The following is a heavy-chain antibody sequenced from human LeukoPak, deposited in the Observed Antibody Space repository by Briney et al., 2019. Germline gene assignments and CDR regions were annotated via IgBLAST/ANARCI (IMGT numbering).Heavy chain of an antibody. CDR1: GLTFSNAW. V-gene: IGHV3-15*01. Sequence: GGSLRLSCAASGLTFSNAWMSWVRQAPGKGLEWVGRIKSKTDGGTTDYAAPVKGRFTISRDDSKNTLYLQMNSLKTEDTAVYYCTTDGRYCSGGSCYVYGYWGQGTLVTVSS. CDR3: TTDGRYCSGGSCYVYGY. J-gene: IGHJ4*02. D-gene: IGHD2-15*01. CDR2: IKSKTDGGTT.